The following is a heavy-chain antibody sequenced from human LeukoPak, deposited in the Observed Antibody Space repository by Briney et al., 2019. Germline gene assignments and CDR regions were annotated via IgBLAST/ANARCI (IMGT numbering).Heavy chain of an antibody. D-gene: IGHD6-19*01. CDR1: GGSISSYY. J-gene: IGHJ4*02. Sequence: SETLSLTCTVSGGSISSYYGSWVRQPPGKGVELIGYIYYSGSTNYNPSLKSRVTISVDTSKNQFSLKLSSVTAADTAVYYCARHVRIAVAGIDYWGQGTLVTVSS. CDR3: ARHVRIAVAGIDY. CDR2: IYYSGST. V-gene: IGHV4-59*08.